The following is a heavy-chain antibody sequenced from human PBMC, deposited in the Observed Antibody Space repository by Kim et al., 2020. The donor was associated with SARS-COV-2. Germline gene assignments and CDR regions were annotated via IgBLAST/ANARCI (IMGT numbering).Heavy chain of an antibody. V-gene: IGHV3-64D*08. CDR2: LSCNGQII. D-gene: IGHD2-2*01. Sequence: GGSLRLSCTTSGFSFSSYVMHWIRQAPGRGLECVSSLSCNGQIIHYADSVKGRFFVSTDNAKDTLYLQMNSLRPEDTAVYYCVKGSSACFDLCGQG. CDR3: VKGSSACFDL. J-gene: IGHJ5*02. CDR1: GFSFSSYV.